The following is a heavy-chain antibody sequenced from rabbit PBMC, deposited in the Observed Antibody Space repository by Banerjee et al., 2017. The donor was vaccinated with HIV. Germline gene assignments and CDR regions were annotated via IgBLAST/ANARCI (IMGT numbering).Heavy chain of an antibody. D-gene: IGHD6-1*01. CDR3: ARARYFTDGDSGYAYPTFLGL. Sequence: QSLEESGGDLVKPGGTLTLTCKASGIDFSSNSMGWFRQAQGKGLEWIGWISSGGNTYYASWAKGRFTISKSSSTTVTLQLPGVTAADTATYFCARARYFTDGDSGYAYPTFLGLWGQGTLVTVS. CDR2: ISSGGNT. CDR1: GIDFSSNS. V-gene: IGHV1S40*01. J-gene: IGHJ4*01.